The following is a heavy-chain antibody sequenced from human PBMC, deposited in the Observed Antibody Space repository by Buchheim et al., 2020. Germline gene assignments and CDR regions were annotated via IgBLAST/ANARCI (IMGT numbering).Heavy chain of an antibody. CDR3: ARGHVQPRGYSYGTRYYYYYYGMDV. CDR2: INHSGST. D-gene: IGHD5-18*01. V-gene: IGHV4-34*01. J-gene: IGHJ6*02. Sequence: QVQLQQWGAGLLKPSETLSLTCAVYGGSFSGYYWSWIRQPPGKGLEWIGEINHSGSTNYNPSLKSRVTISVDTSKNQFSLKLSSVTAADTAVYYCARGHVQPRGYSYGTRYYYYYYGMDVWGQGTT. CDR1: GGSFSGYY.